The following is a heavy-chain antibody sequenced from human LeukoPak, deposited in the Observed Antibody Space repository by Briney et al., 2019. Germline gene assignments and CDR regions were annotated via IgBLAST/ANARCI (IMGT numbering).Heavy chain of an antibody. CDR3: ARRIHQAGGFDY. D-gene: IGHD6-13*01. Sequence: SGGSLRLSCAASGFTFSSYSMNWVRQAPGKGLEWVSSISSSSSYIYYADSVKGRFTISRDNAKNSLYLQMNSLRAEDTAVYYCARRIHQAGGFDYWGQGTLVTVSS. V-gene: IGHV3-21*01. CDR1: GFTFSSYS. J-gene: IGHJ4*02. CDR2: ISSSSSYI.